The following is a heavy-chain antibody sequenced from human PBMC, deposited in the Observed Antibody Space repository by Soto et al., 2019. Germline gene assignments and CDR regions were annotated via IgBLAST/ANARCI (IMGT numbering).Heavy chain of an antibody. CDR1: GYTFTSYG. D-gene: IGHD2-15*01. V-gene: IGHV1-18*01. CDR3: GFFFFYCCCYPRDLLSFPTRRSTDP. CDR2: ISAYNGNT. Sequence: ASVKVYCKASGYTFTSYGISWVRQAPGQGLEWMGWISAYNGNTNYAQKLQGRVTMTTDTSTSTAYMELRSLRSDDTAVYYGGFFFFYCCCYPRDLLSFPTRRSTDP. J-gene: IGHJ5*02.